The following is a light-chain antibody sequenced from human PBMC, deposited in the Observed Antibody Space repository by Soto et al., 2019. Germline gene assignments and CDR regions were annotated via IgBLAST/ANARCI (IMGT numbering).Light chain of an antibody. V-gene: IGKV3-11*01. CDR1: ENVRTF. Sequence: EVVLTQSPATLSLSPGERATLSCRASENVRTFVDWYQQKPGQAPRLLIHGASNRATGIPDRFSGSGSGTDFTLTISNLEPEDFAVYYCQQYATSARLTFGPGTNVDI. CDR3: QQYATSARLT. CDR2: GAS. J-gene: IGKJ3*01.